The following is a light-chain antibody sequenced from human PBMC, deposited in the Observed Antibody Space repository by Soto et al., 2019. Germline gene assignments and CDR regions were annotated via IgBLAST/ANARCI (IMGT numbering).Light chain of an antibody. CDR3: QQYNNWPPTWT. V-gene: IGKV3-15*01. Sequence: EIVMTQSPATLSVSPGERATLSCRASQSVSSNLAWYQQKPGQAPRLLIYGASTRATGCPARFNGSGSGTEFTLTISSLQSEDFAVYYCQQYNNWPPTWTFGQGTKVEIK. CDR2: GAS. J-gene: IGKJ1*01. CDR1: QSVSSN.